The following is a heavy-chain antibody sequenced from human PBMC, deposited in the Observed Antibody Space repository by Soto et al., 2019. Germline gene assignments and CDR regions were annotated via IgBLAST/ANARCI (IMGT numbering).Heavy chain of an antibody. Sequence: SETLSLTCTVSGGSISSYYWSWIRQPAGKGLEWIGRIYTSGSTNYNPSLKSRVTMSVDTSKNQFSLKLSSVTAADTAVYYCAREPYYYGSGSYYYCDYWGQGTLVTVSS. D-gene: IGHD3-10*01. CDR2: IYTSGST. CDR1: GGSISSYY. CDR3: AREPYYYGSGSYYYCDY. V-gene: IGHV4-4*07. J-gene: IGHJ4*02.